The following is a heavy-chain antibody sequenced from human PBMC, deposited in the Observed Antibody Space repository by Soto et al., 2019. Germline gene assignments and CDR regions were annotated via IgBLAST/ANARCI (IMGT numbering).Heavy chain of an antibody. V-gene: IGHV4-59*08. J-gene: IGHJ4*02. Sequence: QVQLQESGPGLVKPSETLSLTCTVSGGSISSYYWSWIRQPPGKGLEWIGYIYYSGSTNYNPSLKSRVTLSVATSKNQFSLKLSSVPAADTAVYYCATPYGPGFDYWGQGTLVPVSS. CDR2: IYYSGST. CDR1: GGSISSYY. D-gene: IGHD4-17*01. CDR3: ATPYGPGFDY.